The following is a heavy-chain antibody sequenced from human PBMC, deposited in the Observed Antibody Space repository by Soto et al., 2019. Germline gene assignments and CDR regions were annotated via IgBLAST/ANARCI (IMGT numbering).Heavy chain of an antibody. CDR1: GGSFSGYY. V-gene: IGHV4-34*01. CDR2: INHSGST. J-gene: IGHJ5*02. Sequence: XGTLSLTCAVYGGSFSGYYWSWIRQPPGKGLEWIGEINHSGSTNYNPSLKSRVTISVDTSKNQFSLKLSSVTAADTAVYYCARGLARAASYYDFWSGKNWFDPWGQGTLVTVSS. CDR3: ARGLARAASYYDFWSGKNWFDP. D-gene: IGHD3-3*01.